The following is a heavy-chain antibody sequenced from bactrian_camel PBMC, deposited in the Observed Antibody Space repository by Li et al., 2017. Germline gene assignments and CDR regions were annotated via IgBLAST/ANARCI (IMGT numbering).Heavy chain of an antibody. Sequence: HVQLVESGGGLVQPGGSLRPSCAASGFTFSTYYMSWFRQAPGKEREGVAVIDRDGTLSYTGSLKDRFTISQDYAKNTLYLQMNSLKPDDTAMYYCAAVCMRPLMTGLRALGAFYKYWGQGTQVTVS. CDR1: GFTFSTYY. CDR3: AAVCMRPLMTGLRALGAFYKY. J-gene: IGHJ4*01. D-gene: IGHD3*01. V-gene: IGHV3S6*01. CDR2: IDRDGTLS.